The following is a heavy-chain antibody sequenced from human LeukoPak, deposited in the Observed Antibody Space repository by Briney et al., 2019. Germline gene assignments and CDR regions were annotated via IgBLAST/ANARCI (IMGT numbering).Heavy chain of an antibody. V-gene: IGHV3-48*01. D-gene: IGHD6-13*01. Sequence: GGSLRLSCAASGFSFSTYSMNWVRQAPGKGLEWVSYIHKSGTITYYRDSVKGRFTISRDNSKNTLYLQMNSLRAEDTAVYYCTRIPSSTSSWYYFDYWGQGTLVTVSS. CDR2: IHKSGTIT. J-gene: IGHJ4*02. CDR1: GFSFSTYS. CDR3: TRIPSSTSSWYYFDY.